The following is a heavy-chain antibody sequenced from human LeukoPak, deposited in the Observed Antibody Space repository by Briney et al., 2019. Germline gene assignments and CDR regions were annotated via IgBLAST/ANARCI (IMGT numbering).Heavy chain of an antibody. D-gene: IGHD3-3*01. CDR2: ISNDSVDK. V-gene: IGHV3-11*04. J-gene: IGHJ3*02. CDR3: ARRDWVSGAVRAFDI. CDR1: GFMFSDYY. Sequence: PGGSLRLSCVGSGFMFSDYYMSWIRQAPGKGLEWVSYISNDSVDKYYADSVRGRFTISRDNAKKSMYLQMSGLRVEDTAVYYCARRDWVSGAVRAFDIWGQGTMVTVSS.